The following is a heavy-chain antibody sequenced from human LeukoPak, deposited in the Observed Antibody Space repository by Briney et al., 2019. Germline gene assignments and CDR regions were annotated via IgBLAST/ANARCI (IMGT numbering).Heavy chain of an antibody. CDR1: GGSINNFF. J-gene: IGHJ4*02. CDR2: NYYSGST. V-gene: IGHV4-59*08. CDR3: VRGTAPDTH. Sequence: SETLSLTCTVSGGSINNFFWNWVRQPPGKGLEWIGYNYYSGSTNYNSSLKSRVTMSVDTSKNQFSLKLRSVTAADTAVYYCVRGTAPDTHWGQGALVTVSS. D-gene: IGHD6-13*01.